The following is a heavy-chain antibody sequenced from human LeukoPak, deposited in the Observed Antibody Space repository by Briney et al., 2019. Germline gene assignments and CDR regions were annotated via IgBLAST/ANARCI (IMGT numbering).Heavy chain of an antibody. CDR1: GGSISSYY. J-gene: IGHJ4*02. V-gene: IGHV4-59*01. Sequence: SETLSLSCTVSGGSISSYYWSWIRQPPGKGLEWFGYIYYSGSTNYNPSLKSRVTISVDTSKNQFSLKLSSVTAADTAVYYCARVGGYAEADYWGQGTLVTVSS. CDR3: ARVGGYAEADY. CDR2: IYYSGST. D-gene: IGHD2-2*01.